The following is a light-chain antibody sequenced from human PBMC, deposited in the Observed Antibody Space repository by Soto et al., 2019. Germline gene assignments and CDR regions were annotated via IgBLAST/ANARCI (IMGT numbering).Light chain of an antibody. CDR2: GNS. CDR3: QSYDSSLSGWV. V-gene: IGLV1-40*01. CDR1: SSNIGARYD. J-gene: IGLJ3*02. Sequence: QSVLTQPASVSGAPGQRVTISCTESSSNIGARYDVHWYQQLPGTAPKLLIYGNSNRPSGVPDRFSGSKSGTSASLAITGLQAEDEADYYCQSYDSSLSGWVFGGGTKLTVL.